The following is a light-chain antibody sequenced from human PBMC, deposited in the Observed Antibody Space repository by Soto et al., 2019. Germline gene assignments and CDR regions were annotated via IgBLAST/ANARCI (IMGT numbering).Light chain of an antibody. CDR1: SSDVGGYNY. V-gene: IGLV2-8*01. J-gene: IGLJ1*01. Sequence: QSALTQPPSASGSPGQSVTISCTGTSSDVGGYNYVSWYQQHPGKAPKLMIYEVSKRPSGVPDRFSGSKSGNTASLTVSGLHAEDEADYYCSSYAGSSNDVFGTGTQLTVL. CDR2: EVS. CDR3: SSYAGSSNDV.